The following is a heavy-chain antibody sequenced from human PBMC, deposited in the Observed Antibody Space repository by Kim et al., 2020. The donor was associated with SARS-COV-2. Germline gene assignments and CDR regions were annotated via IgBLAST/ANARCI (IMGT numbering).Heavy chain of an antibody. J-gene: IGHJ6*02. Sequence: GGSLRLSCAASGFTFSSYSMNWVRQAPGKGLEWVSYISSSSSTIYYADSVKGRFTISRDNAKNSLYLQMNSLRDEDTAVYYCARDRREDSSWSYYYYYYGMDVWGQGTTVTVSS. CDR3: ARDRREDSSWSYYYYYYGMDV. CDR2: ISSSSSTI. CDR1: GFTFSSYS. V-gene: IGHV3-48*02. D-gene: IGHD6-13*01.